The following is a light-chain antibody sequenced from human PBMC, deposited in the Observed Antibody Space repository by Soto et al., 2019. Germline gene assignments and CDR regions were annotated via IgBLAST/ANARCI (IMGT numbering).Light chain of an antibody. CDR1: QSVGNY. V-gene: IGKV3-11*01. CDR3: LQRSVWPWT. CDR2: DVF. J-gene: IGKJ1*01. Sequence: EIVLTQSPATLSLSPGERATLSCRASQSVGNYLAWYQQKPGQAPRLLIYDVFNRATGIPARLSGSGSGTDFTLTISSLEPEDFAVFYCLQRSVWPWTFGQGTRLEVK.